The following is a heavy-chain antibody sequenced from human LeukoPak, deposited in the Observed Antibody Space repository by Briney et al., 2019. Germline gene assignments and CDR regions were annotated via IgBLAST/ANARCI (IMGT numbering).Heavy chain of an antibody. Sequence: GRSLRLSCAASGFIFDTYGMHWVRQAPGKGLEWVAVIWYDGGKKYYADSVKGRFTISRDNSKNTLYLQMNSLKTEDTAVYYCTTDPVGAIDNDWFDPWGQGTLVTVSS. CDR2: IWYDGGKK. J-gene: IGHJ5*02. CDR3: TTDPVGAIDNDWFDP. D-gene: IGHD1-26*01. CDR1: GFIFDTYG. V-gene: IGHV3-33*03.